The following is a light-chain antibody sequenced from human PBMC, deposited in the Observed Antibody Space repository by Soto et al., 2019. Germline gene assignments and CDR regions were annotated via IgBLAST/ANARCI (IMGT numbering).Light chain of an antibody. J-gene: IGLJ3*02. Sequence: QSALTQPASVSGAPGQRVTISCTGSSSNIGAGYNVHWYQQLPGKAPKLLIYGNNSRPSGVPDRFSGSNSVTSASLAITGLQAEDEADYYCQSYDSGWVFGGGTKLTVL. V-gene: IGLV1-40*01. CDR2: GNN. CDR1: SSNIGAGYN. CDR3: QSYDSGWV.